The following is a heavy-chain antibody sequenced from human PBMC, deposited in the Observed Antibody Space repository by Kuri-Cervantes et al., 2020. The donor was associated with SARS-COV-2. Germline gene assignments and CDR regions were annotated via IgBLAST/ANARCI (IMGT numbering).Heavy chain of an antibody. V-gene: IGHV4-39*01. CDR1: GGSISSTAHY. Sequence: SETLSLTCTVSGGSISSTAHYWSWIRQPPGKGLEWVASIYFAGTTYYNPSLKSRASISVDPAKSQFSLKLSSVTAADTAVYYCASLQRGSSKYYYYYYMDVWGKGTTVTVSS. D-gene: IGHD6-6*01. CDR2: IYFAGTT. J-gene: IGHJ6*03. CDR3: ASLQRGSSKYYYYYYMDV.